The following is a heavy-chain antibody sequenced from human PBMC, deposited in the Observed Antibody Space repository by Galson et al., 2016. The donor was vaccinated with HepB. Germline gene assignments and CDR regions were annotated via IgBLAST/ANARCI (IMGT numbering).Heavy chain of an antibody. CDR2: IASTSFYT. CDR3: AGTRY. D-gene: IGHD2-15*01. Sequence: SLRLSCATSGFIFSDYYMSWIRQAPGKGLEWIAYIASTSFYTNYADSVKGRFTIYRDNARNVPYLQLSSLRVEDTAIYYCAGTRYWGQGTLVSVSS. CDR1: GFIFSDYY. V-gene: IGHV3-11*03. J-gene: IGHJ4*02.